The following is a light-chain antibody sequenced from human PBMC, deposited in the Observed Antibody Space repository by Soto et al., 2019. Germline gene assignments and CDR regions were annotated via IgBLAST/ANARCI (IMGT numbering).Light chain of an antibody. CDR1: SSNIGAGYE. CDR2: ENN. CDR3: QSYDSSLSGYV. J-gene: IGLJ1*01. Sequence: VLTQPPSVSEAPGQRVTISCTGSSSNIGAGYEAHWYQQVPGTAPKLLIYENNNRPSGVPDRFSGSKSGTSASLAITGLQAEDEADYYCQSYDSSLSGYVFGTGTKLTVL. V-gene: IGLV1-40*01.